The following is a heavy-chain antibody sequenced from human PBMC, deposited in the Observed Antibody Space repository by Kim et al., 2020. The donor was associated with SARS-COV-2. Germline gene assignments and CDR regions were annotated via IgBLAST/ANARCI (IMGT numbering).Heavy chain of an antibody. J-gene: IGHJ4*02. CDR2: ISGGGGST. CDR3: AKVAATGRVGAPGYDY. V-gene: IGHV3-23*01. Sequence: GGSLRLSCAASGFTFSSYAMSWVRQAPGEGLAWVSTISGGGGSTYFADSVKGRFTISRDNSKDTLYLQMSSLRAEDTALYYCAKVAATGRVGAPGYDYWGQGTLVTVSS. D-gene: IGHD6-13*01. CDR1: GFTFSSYA.